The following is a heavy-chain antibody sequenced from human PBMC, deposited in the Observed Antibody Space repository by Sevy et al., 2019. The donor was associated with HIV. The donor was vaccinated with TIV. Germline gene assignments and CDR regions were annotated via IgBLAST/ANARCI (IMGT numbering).Heavy chain of an antibody. CDR1: GYSISSGYY. D-gene: IGHD2-2*03. V-gene: IGHV4-38-2*02. J-gene: IGHJ4*02. CDR2: ISHRGKT. Sequence: SETLSLTCTVSGYSISSGYYWDWIRQTPGQGLEWLGTISHRGKTHYNPSLKSRVTMSVDTSKNQFSLRLNSVTAADTAVFYCARGSQPINYDENGYYDYWGQGTLVTVSS. CDR3: ARGSQPINYDENGYYDY.